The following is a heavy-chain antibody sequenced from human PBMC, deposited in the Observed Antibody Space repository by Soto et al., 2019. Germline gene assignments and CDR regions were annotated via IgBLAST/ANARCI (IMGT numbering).Heavy chain of an antibody. J-gene: IGHJ4*02. D-gene: IGHD3-10*01. CDR3: AKASGWFGEFDY. V-gene: IGHV3-23*01. CDR2: ISGSGGRT. Sequence: EVQLLESGGGLVQPGGSLRLSCAASGFTFSSYAMSWVRQAPGKGLEWVSAISGSGGRTYYANSVKGRFTISTDNSKNTLYLQMNSLRAEDTAVYYCAKASGWFGEFDYWGQGTLVTVSS. CDR1: GFTFSSYA.